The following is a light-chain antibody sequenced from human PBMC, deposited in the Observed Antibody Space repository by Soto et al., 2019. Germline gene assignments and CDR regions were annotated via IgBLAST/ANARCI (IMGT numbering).Light chain of an antibody. CDR2: DVN. CDR3: CSYAGTYTYV. J-gene: IGLJ1*01. V-gene: IGLV2-11*01. Sequence: QSALAQPHSVSGSPGQSVTISCTGTSGDVGRYSRVSWYQQHPDKAPQLMIYDVNKRPPGVPDRFSGSKSGNTASLTISGLQAEDEADYYCCSYAGTYTYVFGTGTRSPS. CDR1: SGDVGRYSR.